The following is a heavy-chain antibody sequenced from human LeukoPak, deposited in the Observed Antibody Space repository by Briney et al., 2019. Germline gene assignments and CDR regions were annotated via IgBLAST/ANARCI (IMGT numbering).Heavy chain of an antibody. CDR1: GFTNSSYA. V-gene: IGHV3-30-3*01. CDR3: ARSRGGYPAALFDY. Sequence: GGSLRLSCAASGFTNSSYAMHWVRQAPGKGLEWVAVISYDGSNKYYADSVKGRFTISRDNSKNTLYLQMNSLRAEDTAVYYCARSRGGYPAALFDYWGQGTLVTVSS. CDR2: ISYDGSNK. D-gene: IGHD2-2*01. J-gene: IGHJ4*02.